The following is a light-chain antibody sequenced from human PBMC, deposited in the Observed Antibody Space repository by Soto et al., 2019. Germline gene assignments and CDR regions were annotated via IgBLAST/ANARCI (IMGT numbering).Light chain of an antibody. Sequence: EIVLTQSPGTLSLSPGERATLSCRASQSVSSSYLAWYQQKPGQAPRPLIYGASSRATGIPDRFSGSGSGTDFTLTISTLEPDDFAVYYCEQYGSSPRLTFGGGTKVEIK. CDR2: GAS. CDR1: QSVSSSY. V-gene: IGKV3-20*01. J-gene: IGKJ4*01. CDR3: EQYGSSPRLT.